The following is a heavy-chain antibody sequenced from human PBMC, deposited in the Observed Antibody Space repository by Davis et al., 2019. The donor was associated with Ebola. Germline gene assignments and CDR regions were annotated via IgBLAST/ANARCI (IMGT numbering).Heavy chain of an antibody. D-gene: IGHD2-2*01. V-gene: IGHV3-21*06. J-gene: IGHJ3*02. Sequence: GGSLRLSCAASGFVFNNHFMNWVRQAPGKGLEWVSSISSNGAYKGYADSLKGRFTISRDNAKNLLYLEMNSLRAEDTAVYYCAKGEQYCSDISCYSFDAFGSWGQGTMVTVSS. CDR3: AKGEQYCSDISCYSFDAFGS. CDR2: ISSNGAYK. CDR1: GFVFNNHF.